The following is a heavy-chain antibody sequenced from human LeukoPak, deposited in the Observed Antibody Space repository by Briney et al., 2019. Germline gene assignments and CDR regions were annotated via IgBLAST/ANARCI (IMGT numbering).Heavy chain of an antibody. D-gene: IGHD1-26*01. J-gene: IGHJ4*02. V-gene: IGHV4-34*01. CDR2: INHSGST. CDR1: GGSFSGYY. CDR3: ARKREGPTTGIDY. Sequence: SETLSLTCAVYGGSFSGYYWSWIRQPPGKGLEWIGEINHSGSTNYNPSLKSRVTISVDTSKNQFSLKLTSVTAADTAVYYCARKREGPTTGIDYWGQGTLVTVPS.